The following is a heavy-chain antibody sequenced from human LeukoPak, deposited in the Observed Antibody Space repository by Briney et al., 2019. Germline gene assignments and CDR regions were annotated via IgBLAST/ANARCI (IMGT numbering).Heavy chain of an antibody. CDR2: IYYSGST. J-gene: IGHJ4*02. CDR3: ARGVAVAGTFDY. Sequence: ETLSLTCTVSGGSISSYYWSWIRQPPGKGLEWIGYIYYSGSTNYNPSLKSRVTISVDTSKNQFSLKLSSVTAADTAVYYCARGVAVAGTFDYWGQGTLVTVSS. D-gene: IGHD6-19*01. V-gene: IGHV4-59*01. CDR1: GGSISSYY.